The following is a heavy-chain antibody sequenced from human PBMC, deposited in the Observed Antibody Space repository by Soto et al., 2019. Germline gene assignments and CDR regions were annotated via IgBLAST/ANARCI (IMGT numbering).Heavy chain of an antibody. V-gene: IGHV3-23*01. D-gene: IGHD2-2*01. CDR3: AKQRVPGADFDY. J-gene: IGHJ4*02. CDR2: ISASGGST. CDR1: GFTFSTYA. Sequence: EVQLLESGGGLVQPGGSLRLSCAAFGFTFSTYAMSWVRQAPGKGLEWVSSISASGGSTYYADSVKGRFTISRDKSKNTLFLQMNSLRAEDTAVYYCAKQRVPGADFDYWGQGTLVTVSS.